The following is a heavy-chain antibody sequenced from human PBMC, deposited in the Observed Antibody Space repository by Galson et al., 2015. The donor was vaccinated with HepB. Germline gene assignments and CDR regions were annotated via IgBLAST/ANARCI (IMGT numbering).Heavy chain of an antibody. D-gene: IGHD6-13*01. CDR3: AKDFQVTIAAAGKLDY. CDR1: GFTFSSYA. J-gene: IGHJ4*02. CDR2: ISGSGGST. V-gene: IGHV3-23*01. Sequence: SLRLSCAASGFTFSSYAMSWVRQAPGKGLEWVSAISGSGGSTYYADSVKGRFTISRDNSKNTLYLQMNSLRAEDTAVYYCAKDFQVTIAAAGKLDYWGQGTLVTVSS.